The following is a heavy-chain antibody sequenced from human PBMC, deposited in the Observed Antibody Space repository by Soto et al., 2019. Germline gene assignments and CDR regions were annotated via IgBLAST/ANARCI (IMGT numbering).Heavy chain of an antibody. CDR3: ARDMNDCSSTSCYVYYYYGMDV. D-gene: IGHD2-2*01. J-gene: IGHJ6*02. V-gene: IGHV1-46*01. CDR2: INPSGGST. CDR1: GYTFTSYY. Sequence: GASVKVSCKASGYTFTSYYMHWVRQAPGQGLERMGIINPSGGSTSYAQKFQGRVTMTRDTSTSTVYMELSSLRSEDTAVYYCARDMNDCSSTSCYVYYYYGMDVWGQGTTVTVSS.